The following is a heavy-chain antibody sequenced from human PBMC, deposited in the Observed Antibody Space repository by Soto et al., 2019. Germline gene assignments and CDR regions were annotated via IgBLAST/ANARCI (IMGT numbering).Heavy chain of an antibody. CDR2: IRAYNGNT. CDR3: ARAWFGDFVYYFDY. CDR1: GYTFTNYA. J-gene: IGHJ4*02. D-gene: IGHD3-10*01. Sequence: ASVKVSCKASGYTFTNYAISWVRQAPGQGLEWMGWIRAYNGNTNYAQKLQGRATMTTDTSTSSASMELRSLRSDDTAVYYCARAWFGDFVYYFDYWGQGTLVTVSS. V-gene: IGHV1-18*01.